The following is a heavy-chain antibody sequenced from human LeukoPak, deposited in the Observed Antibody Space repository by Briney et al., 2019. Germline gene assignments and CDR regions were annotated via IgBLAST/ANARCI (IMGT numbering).Heavy chain of an antibody. V-gene: IGHV3-23*01. J-gene: IGHJ4*02. CDR2: ISGSGGST. CDR1: GFTFSSYA. CDR3: AKDRTNYDFWSGSFDY. D-gene: IGHD3-3*01. Sequence: TGESLRLSCAASGFTFSSYAMSWVRQAPGKGLEWVSAISGSGGSTYYADSVKGRFTISRDNSKNTLYLQMNSLRAEDTAVYYCAKDRTNYDFWSGSFDYWGQGTLVTVSS.